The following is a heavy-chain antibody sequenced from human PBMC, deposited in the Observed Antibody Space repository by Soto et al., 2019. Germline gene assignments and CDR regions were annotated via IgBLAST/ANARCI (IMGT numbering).Heavy chain of an antibody. CDR2: IKEDGREK. V-gene: IGHV3-7*03. CDR3: ERPRFRGMDV. J-gene: IGHJ6*02. D-gene: IGHD3-10*01. CDR1: GFRLSNHF. Sequence: EMPLVESGGGLVQPGGSLRLSCVASGFRLSNHFMNWVRQAPGKGLEWVATIKEDGREKYYVESVEGRFTISRDNAKNSLYLEVSNVRDGDTAVYYCERPRFRGMDVWGQGTTVTVSS.